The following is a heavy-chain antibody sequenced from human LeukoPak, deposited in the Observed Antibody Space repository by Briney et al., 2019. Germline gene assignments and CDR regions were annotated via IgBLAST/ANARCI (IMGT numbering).Heavy chain of an antibody. D-gene: IGHD6-13*01. V-gene: IGHV3-23*01. J-gene: IGHJ4*02. CDR2: ISGSGGST. Sequence: GGSLRLSCAASGFTFSSYAVSWVRQAPGKGLEWVSAISGSGGSTYYADSVKGRFTISRDNSKNTLYLQMSSLRAEDTAVYYCAKDRVRSSSWYGYFDYWGQGTLVTVSS. CDR3: AKDRVRSSSWYGYFDY. CDR1: GFTFSSYA.